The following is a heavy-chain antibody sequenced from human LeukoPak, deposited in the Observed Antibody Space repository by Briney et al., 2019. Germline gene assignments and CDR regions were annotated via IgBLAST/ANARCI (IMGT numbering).Heavy chain of an antibody. J-gene: IGHJ5*02. CDR3: ARLETVGYCSGGSCYSLPNWFDP. Sequence: KDGESLKISCKGSGYSFTSYWIGWVRQMPGKGLEWMGIIYPGDSVTRYSPSFQGQVTISADKSISTAYLQWSSLKASDTAMYYCARLETVGYCSGGSCYSLPNWFDPWGQGTLVTVSS. V-gene: IGHV5-51*01. D-gene: IGHD2-15*01. CDR1: GYSFTSYW. CDR2: IYPGDSVT.